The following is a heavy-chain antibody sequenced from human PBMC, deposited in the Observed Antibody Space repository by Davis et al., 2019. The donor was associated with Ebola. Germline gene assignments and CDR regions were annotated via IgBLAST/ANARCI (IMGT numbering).Heavy chain of an antibody. V-gene: IGHV3-74*01. Sequence: PGGSLRLSCAASGFTFSSYWLHWIRQVPGKGLLWVSRINSDGTTTTYADSVKGRFTISRDNAKNTLYLQMNRLRDEDKAVYYCARARRDRITMIVVVPYYFDYWGQGTLVTVSS. CDR3: ARARRDRITMIVVVPYYFDY. J-gene: IGHJ4*02. D-gene: IGHD3-22*01. CDR1: GFTFSSYW. CDR2: INSDGTTT.